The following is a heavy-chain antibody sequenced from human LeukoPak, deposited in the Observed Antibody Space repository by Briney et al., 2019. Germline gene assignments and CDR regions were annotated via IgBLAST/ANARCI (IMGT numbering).Heavy chain of an antibody. J-gene: IGHJ4*02. D-gene: IGHD2-2*01. Sequence: ASVKVSCKASGYTFTGYYMHWVRQAPGQGLEWMGWINPNSGGTNYAQKFQGRVTMTRDTSISTAYMELSRLRSDDTAVYYCARGGYCSSTSCYRSRILGYWGQGTLVTVSS. CDR2: INPNSGGT. V-gene: IGHV1-2*02. CDR1: GYTFTGYY. CDR3: ARGGYCSSTSCYRSRILGY.